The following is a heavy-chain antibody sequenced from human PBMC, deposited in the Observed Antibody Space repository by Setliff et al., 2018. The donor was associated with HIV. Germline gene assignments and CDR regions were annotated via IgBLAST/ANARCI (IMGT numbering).Heavy chain of an antibody. Sequence: AASVKVSCKASGYTFTSYGISWVRQAPGQGLEWMGWISAYNGNTDYAQKLQGRVTMTTDTSTSTAYMELRSLRSDDTAVYYCAREGDTVMVTGAFDIWGQGTMVTVSS. V-gene: IGHV1-18*01. CDR1: GYTFTSYG. J-gene: IGHJ3*02. D-gene: IGHD5-18*01. CDR3: AREGDTVMVTGAFDI. CDR2: ISAYNGNT.